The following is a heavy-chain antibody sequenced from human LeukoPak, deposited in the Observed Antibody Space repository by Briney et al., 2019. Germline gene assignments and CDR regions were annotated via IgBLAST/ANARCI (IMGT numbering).Heavy chain of an antibody. CDR2: IYHSGST. V-gene: IGHV4-30-2*01. D-gene: IGHD3-10*01. J-gene: IGHJ5*02. CDR1: GGSISIGGYS. CDR3: ARWIMVRGVIMSGWFDP. Sequence: SQTLSLTCAVSGGSISIGGYSWSWIRQPPGKGLEWIGYIYHSGSTYYNPSLKSRVTISVDRSKNQFSLKLSSVTAADTAVYYCARWIMVRGVIMSGWFDPWGQGTLVTVSS.